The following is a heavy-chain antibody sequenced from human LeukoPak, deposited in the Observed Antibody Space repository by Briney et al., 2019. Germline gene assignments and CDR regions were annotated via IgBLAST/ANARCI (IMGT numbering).Heavy chain of an antibody. D-gene: IGHD6-19*01. J-gene: IGHJ6*02. V-gene: IGHV3-30-3*01. Sequence: GGSLRLSCAASEFTFSSYAMHWVRQAPGKGLEWVAVISYDGSNKYYADSVKGRFTISRDNSKNTLYLQMNSLRAEDTAVYYCARDSGSGFYYYYGMDVWGQGTTVTVSS. CDR1: EFTFSSYA. CDR3: ARDSGSGFYYYYGMDV. CDR2: ISYDGSNK.